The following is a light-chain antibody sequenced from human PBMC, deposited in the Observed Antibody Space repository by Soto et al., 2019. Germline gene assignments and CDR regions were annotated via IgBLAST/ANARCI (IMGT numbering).Light chain of an antibody. V-gene: IGKV1-12*01. CDR1: QDIAAY. Sequence: DIQVTQSPSSVSASVGDRVTITCRASQDIAAYLAWYQHKPGRAPELLIHAASSLQSGVPSRFSGSRSGTDVTITINSLQPEDFTTYYCQQTYSFPSTFGQGTRLDI. CDR2: AAS. CDR3: QQTYSFPST. J-gene: IGKJ5*01.